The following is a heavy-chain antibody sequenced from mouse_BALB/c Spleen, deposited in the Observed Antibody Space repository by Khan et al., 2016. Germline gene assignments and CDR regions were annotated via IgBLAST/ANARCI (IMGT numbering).Heavy chain of an antibody. CDR3: ARSGYGYDY. D-gene: IGHD2-2*01. CDR2: IYPGDGDT. J-gene: IGHJ2*01. Sequence: QVTLKESGAELVRPGSSVKISCKASGYAFSIHWMNWVKQRPGQGLEWIGQIYPGDGDTDYNGKFKDKATLTADKSSSTAYMQLSSLTSEDSAVYFCARSGYGYDYWGQGTTLTVSS. CDR1: GYAFSIHW. V-gene: IGHV1-80*01.